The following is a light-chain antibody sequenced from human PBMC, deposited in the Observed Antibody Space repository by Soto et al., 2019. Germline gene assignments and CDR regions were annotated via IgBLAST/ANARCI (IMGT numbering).Light chain of an antibody. CDR2: GAS. CDR1: ESVSSN. V-gene: IGKV3-15*01. J-gene: IGKJ1*01. Sequence: EIVMTQSPATLSVSPGERDTLSCRASESVSSNLAWYQQIPGQAPRLLIYGASTRATGIPDRFSGSGSGTEFTLTISSLQSEDFAVYYCQQYINWPPWTFGQGNKVEIK. CDR3: QQYINWPPWT.